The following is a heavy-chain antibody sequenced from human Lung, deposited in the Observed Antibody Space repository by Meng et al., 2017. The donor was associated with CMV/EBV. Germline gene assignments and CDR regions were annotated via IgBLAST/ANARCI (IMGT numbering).Heavy chain of an antibody. V-gene: IGHV4-59*12. CDR3: AGLLPSGKYVHHWFDP. CDR1: GGVINVYY. CDR2: ISYDGTT. J-gene: IGHJ5*01. Sequence: SETLSLTSAVSGGVINVYYWSWIRQPPGKGLEWVGSISYDGTTSYNPSLNSRVTISLDTSKSQFSLKLTSVTAADTALYYCAGLLPSGKYVHHWFDPWGQGTXVTVSS. D-gene: IGHD3-10*02.